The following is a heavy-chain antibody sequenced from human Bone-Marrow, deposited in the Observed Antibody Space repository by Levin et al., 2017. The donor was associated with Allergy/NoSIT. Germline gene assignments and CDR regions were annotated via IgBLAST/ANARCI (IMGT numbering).Heavy chain of an antibody. J-gene: IGHJ3*02. CDR3: AGRYCGGGSCLDAFDI. CDR2: IYPGDSDI. V-gene: IGHV5-51*01. Sequence: GESLKISCKGSGYSFISYWIGWVRQMPGKGLEWMGIIYPGDSDIRYSPSFQGQVTFSADKSISTAYLQWSSLKASDTAMYYCAGRYCGGGSCLDAFDIWGQGTTVTVSS. CDR1: GYSFISYW. D-gene: IGHD2-15*01.